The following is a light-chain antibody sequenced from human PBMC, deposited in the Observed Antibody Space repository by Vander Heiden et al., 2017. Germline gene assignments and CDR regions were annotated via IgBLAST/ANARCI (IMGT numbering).Light chain of an antibody. CDR1: SSDVGGNNY. CDR2: EVS. J-gene: IGLJ2*01. CDR3: SSYAGSKVV. Sequence: QSALTQPPSASGSPGQSVAISCTGTSSDVGGNNYVSWYQQHPGKDPKVMIYEVSKRPSGVPDRFSGSKSGNTASLTVSGLQAEDEAHYYCSSYAGSKVVFGGGTKLTVL. V-gene: IGLV2-8*01.